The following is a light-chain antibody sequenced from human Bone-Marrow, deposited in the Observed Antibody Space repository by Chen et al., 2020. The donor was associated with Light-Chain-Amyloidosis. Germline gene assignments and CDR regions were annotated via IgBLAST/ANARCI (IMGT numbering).Light chain of an antibody. Sequence: QTVVTQEPSFSVSPGGTVTLTCGLSSGSVSTNYYPAWYQQTPGQAPRTLICGTHAHSSGVPARFSGSIVGNIAALTITGAQADDESDYYCVLYVGSGICVFGGGTKLTV. CDR3: VLYVGSGICV. J-gene: IGLJ3*02. CDR2: GTH. V-gene: IGLV8-61*01. CDR1: SGSVSTNYY.